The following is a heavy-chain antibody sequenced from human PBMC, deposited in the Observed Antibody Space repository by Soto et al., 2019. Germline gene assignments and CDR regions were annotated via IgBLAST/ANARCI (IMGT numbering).Heavy chain of an antibody. V-gene: IGHV3-30*18. CDR2: ISYDGSNK. Sequence: GGSLRLSCAASGITFSSYGMHWVRQAPGKGLEWVAVISYDGSNKYYADSVKGRFTISRDNSKNTLYLQMNSLRAEDTAVYYCAKDQIDYGDYPSLDYWGQGTLVTVSS. CDR1: GITFSSYG. D-gene: IGHD4-17*01. J-gene: IGHJ4*02. CDR3: AKDQIDYGDYPSLDY.